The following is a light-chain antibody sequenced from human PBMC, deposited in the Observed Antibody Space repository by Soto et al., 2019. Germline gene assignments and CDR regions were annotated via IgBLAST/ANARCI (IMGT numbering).Light chain of an antibody. J-gene: IGKJ2*01. CDR3: QQSFSTPYT. CDR2: AAS. V-gene: IGKV1-39*01. Sequence: DIQMTQSPSSLSASIGDRVTITCRTSHNISSHLNWYQQKPGKAPKLLIYAASSLQGGVPSGFSGSGSGTDFTLTITSLQPEDCATYYCQQSFSTPYTFGQGTKLQIK. CDR1: HNISSH.